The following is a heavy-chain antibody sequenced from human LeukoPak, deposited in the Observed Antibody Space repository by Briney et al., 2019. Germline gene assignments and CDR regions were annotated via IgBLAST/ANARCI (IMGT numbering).Heavy chain of an antibody. Sequence: ASVKVSCKASGYTFTNYRITWVRPAPGQGLEWMGWISAYNGNTNYAQKLHGSVNMTTDTSTSTAYMELRTLRSDDTAVYYCGRGGSLGTYIVGTTAGDYYMDVWGKGTTVTVSS. V-gene: IGHV1-18*01. J-gene: IGHJ6*03. CDR3: GRGGSLGTYIVGTTAGDYYMDV. CDR2: ISAYNGNT. CDR1: GYTFTNYR. D-gene: IGHD1-26*01.